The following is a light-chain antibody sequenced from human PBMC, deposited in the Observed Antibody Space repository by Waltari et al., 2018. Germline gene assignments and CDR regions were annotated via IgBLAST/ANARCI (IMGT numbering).Light chain of an antibody. CDR1: SSDVGSYTF. CDR2: EGT. J-gene: IGLJ3*02. V-gene: IGLV2-23*01. Sequence: QSALTQPASVSGSPGQSITISCTVTSSDVGSYTFVPWYQQHPGKAPKLMIYEGTKRPSGVSNRFSGSKSGNTASLTISGLQAEDEADYYCCSYAGRSTWVFGGGTKLTVL. CDR3: CSYAGRSTWV.